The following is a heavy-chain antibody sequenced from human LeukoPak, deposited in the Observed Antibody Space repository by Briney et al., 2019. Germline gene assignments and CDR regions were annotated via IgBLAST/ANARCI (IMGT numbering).Heavy chain of an antibody. Sequence: SETLSLTCTVSGGSISSYYWSWIRQPPGKGLEWIGRIYTSGSTNYNPSLKSRVTISVDTSKNQFSLKLSSVTAADTAVYYCAREECSSTSCYMGNDAFDIWGQGTMVTVSS. V-gene: IGHV4-4*07. CDR1: GGSISSYY. J-gene: IGHJ3*02. D-gene: IGHD2-2*02. CDR3: AREECSSTSCYMGNDAFDI. CDR2: IYTSGST.